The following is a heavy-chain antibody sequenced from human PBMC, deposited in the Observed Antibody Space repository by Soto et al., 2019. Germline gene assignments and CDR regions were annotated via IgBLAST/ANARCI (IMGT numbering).Heavy chain of an antibody. D-gene: IGHD6-6*01. CDR2: FDPEDGET. CDR3: ATDQQLVQEVYYYGMDV. J-gene: IGHJ6*02. V-gene: IGHV1-24*01. CDR1: GYTLTELS. Sequence: CKVSGYTLTELSMHWVRQAPGKGLEWMGGFDPEDGETIYAQKFQGRVTMTEDTSTDTAYMELSSLRSEDTAVYYCATDQQLVQEVYYYGMDVWGQGTTVTVSS.